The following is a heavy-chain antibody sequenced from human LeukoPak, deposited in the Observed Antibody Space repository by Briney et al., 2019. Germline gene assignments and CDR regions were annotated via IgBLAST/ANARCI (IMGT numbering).Heavy chain of an antibody. Sequence: PGGSLRLSCAASGFTFSSYAMSWVRQAPGKGLEWVSAISGSGGSTYYADSVKGRFTISRDNAKNSLYLHMNSLTVEDTAVYYCSRDPRHSDYWGQGTLVTVSS. CDR1: GFTFSSYA. V-gene: IGHV3-23*01. CDR2: ISGSGGST. J-gene: IGHJ4*02. CDR3: SRDPRHSDY.